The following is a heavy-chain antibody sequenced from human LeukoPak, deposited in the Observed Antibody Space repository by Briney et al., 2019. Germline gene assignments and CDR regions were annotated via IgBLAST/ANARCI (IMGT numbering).Heavy chain of an antibody. D-gene: IGHD4-23*01. CDR3: ARLATYGGKSY. J-gene: IGHJ4*02. V-gene: IGHV4-39*07. Sequence: SETLSLTCTVSGGSISSSSYYWGWIRQPPGKGLEWIGSIYYSGSTYYNPSLKSRVTISVDTSKNQFSLKLSSVTAADTAVYYCARLATYGGKSYWGQGTLVTVSS. CDR2: IYYSGST. CDR1: GGSISSSSYY.